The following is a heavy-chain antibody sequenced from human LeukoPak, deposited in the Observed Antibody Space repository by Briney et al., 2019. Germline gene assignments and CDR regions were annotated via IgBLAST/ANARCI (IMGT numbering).Heavy chain of an antibody. Sequence: ASVKVSCKASGYTFTSYGISWVRQAPGQGLEWMGWISAYNGNTNYAQKLQGRVSMTTDTSTSTAYMELRSLRSDDTAVYYCARDQLRFGELLYQFDYWGQGTLVTVSS. CDR3: ARDQLRFGELLYQFDY. CDR2: ISAYNGNT. CDR1: GYTFTSYG. J-gene: IGHJ4*02. D-gene: IGHD3-10*01. V-gene: IGHV1-18*04.